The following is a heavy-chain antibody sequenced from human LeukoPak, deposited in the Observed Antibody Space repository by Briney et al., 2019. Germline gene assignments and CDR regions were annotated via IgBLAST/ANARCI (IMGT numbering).Heavy chain of an antibody. CDR2: ISFDGSNK. CDR3: VKSVSTGLGVIDF. CDR1: GFAFSSCG. V-gene: IGHV3-30*18. Sequence: GGSLRLSCAASGFAFSSCGMHWVRQAPGKGLEWVAFISFDGSNKYSADSVKGRFTISRDNFKNTLFLQMNTLRAEDTAIYYCVKSVSTGLGVIDFWGQGTLVTVSS. J-gene: IGHJ4*02. D-gene: IGHD3-9*01.